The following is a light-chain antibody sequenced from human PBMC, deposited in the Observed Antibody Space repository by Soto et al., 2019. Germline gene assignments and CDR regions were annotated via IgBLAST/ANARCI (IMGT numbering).Light chain of an antibody. CDR1: QPLSNW. Sequence: DIQMTQSPSTLSASLGDRVTIVCRASQPLSNWLAWYQQKPGKAPKVLIYGASSLETGVPSRFSGSGSGTEFTLTISSLQADDFATYYCQQYKSYPWTVGQGTKVEIK. J-gene: IGKJ1*01. CDR3: QQYKSYPWT. CDR2: GAS. V-gene: IGKV1-5*02.